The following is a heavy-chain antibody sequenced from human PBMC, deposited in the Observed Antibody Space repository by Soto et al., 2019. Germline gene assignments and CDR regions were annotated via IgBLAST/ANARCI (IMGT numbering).Heavy chain of an antibody. D-gene: IGHD3-10*01. Sequence: ASVKVSCKASGGTFSSYAISWVRQAPGQGLEWMGGIIPIFGTANYAQKFQGRVTITADESTSTAYMELSSLRSEDTVVYYCAREGSHKRKSGYFDYWGQGTLVTVSS. CDR3: AREGSHKRKSGYFDY. V-gene: IGHV1-69*13. CDR1: GGTFSSYA. J-gene: IGHJ4*02. CDR2: IIPIFGTA.